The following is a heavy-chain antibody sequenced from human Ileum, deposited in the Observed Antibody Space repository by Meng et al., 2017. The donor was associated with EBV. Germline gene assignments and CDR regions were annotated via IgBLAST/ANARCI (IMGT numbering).Heavy chain of an antibody. CDR2: INAGDGRS. V-gene: IGHV1-3*01. D-gene: IGHD2-21*01. CDR3: ARTDCSGDCWRIDY. CDR1: GYTFTSHG. J-gene: IGHJ4*02. Sequence: VQLVQSGGEVKEPGASVKVSCKASGYTFTSHGIQWVRQAPGQRLEWMGWINAGDGRSKLSQRFQGRVAVSRDTSATTAYMDLYSLTSEDTAVYYCARTDCSGDCWRIDYWGQGTLVTVSS.